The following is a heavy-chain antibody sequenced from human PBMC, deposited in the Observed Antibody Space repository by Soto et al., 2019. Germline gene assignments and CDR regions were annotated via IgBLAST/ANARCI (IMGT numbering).Heavy chain of an antibody. V-gene: IGHV4-39*01. CDR2: IYYSGST. CDR3: ARGFPGPLELRGYYYYMDV. J-gene: IGHJ6*03. D-gene: IGHD1-7*01. CDR1: GGSISSSSYY. Sequence: SETLSLTCTVSGGSISSSSYYWGWIRQPPGKGPEWIGSIYYSGSTYYNPSLKSRVTISVDTSKNQFSLKLSSVTAADTAVYYCARGFPGPLELRGYYYYMDVWGKGTTVTVSS.